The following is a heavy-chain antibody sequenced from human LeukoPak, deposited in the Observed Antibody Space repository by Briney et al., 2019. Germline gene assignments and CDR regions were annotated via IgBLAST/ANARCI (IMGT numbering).Heavy chain of an antibody. Sequence: ASVKVSCKASGYTFTSYAMNWVRQAPGQGLEWMGWINTNTGNPTYAQGFTGRFVFSLDTSVSTAYLQISSLKAEDTAVYYCARVWSGVIDYYYYMDVWGKATTVTVSS. CDR3: ARVWSGVIDYYYYMDV. V-gene: IGHV7-4-1*02. CDR2: INTNTGNP. CDR1: GYTFTSYA. J-gene: IGHJ6*03. D-gene: IGHD3-16*02.